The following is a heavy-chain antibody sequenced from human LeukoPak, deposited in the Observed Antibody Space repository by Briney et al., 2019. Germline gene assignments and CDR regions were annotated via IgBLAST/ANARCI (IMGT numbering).Heavy chain of an antibody. CDR2: IYYSGST. D-gene: IGHD6-19*01. V-gene: IGHV4-39*01. Sequence: SETLSLTCTVSGGSISSSSYYWGWIRQPPGKGLEWIGSIYYSGSTYYNPSLKSRVTISVDTSKNQFSLRLRSVTAADTAVYYCAIAVAGPYNWFDPWGQGTLVIVSS. J-gene: IGHJ5*02. CDR3: AIAVAGPYNWFDP. CDR1: GGSISSSSYY.